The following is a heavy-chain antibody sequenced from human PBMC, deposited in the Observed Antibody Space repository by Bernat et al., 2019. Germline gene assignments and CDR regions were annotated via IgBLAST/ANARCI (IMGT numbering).Heavy chain of an antibody. J-gene: IGHJ3*02. CDR1: GFTFSSYA. Sequence: QVQLVESGGGVVQPGRSLRLSCAASGFTFSSYAMHWVRQAPGKGLEWVAVISYDGSNKYYADSVKGRFTISRDNSKNTLFLQMNSLRAEDTAMYYCARDKDYGLDRGAFDIWGQGTMVTVSS. CDR3: ARDKDYGLDRGAFDI. CDR2: ISYDGSNK. V-gene: IGHV3-30-3*01. D-gene: IGHD4-17*01.